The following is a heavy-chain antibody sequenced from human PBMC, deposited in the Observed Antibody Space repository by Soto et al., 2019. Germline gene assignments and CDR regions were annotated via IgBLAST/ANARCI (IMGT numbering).Heavy chain of an antibody. V-gene: IGHV4-4*02. CDR1: GGSLSSSHW. CDR2: VYYTGTS. Sequence: SETLSLTCAVSGGSLSSSHWWSWVRQPPGKGLEWIGYVYYTGTSDYSPSLQTRVTISADRSKNQFSLKLRSVTPADSGVYYCARVSIAAAGFNYYYGMDVWGPGTTVTVS. CDR3: ARVSIAAAGFNYYYGMDV. J-gene: IGHJ6*02. D-gene: IGHD6-13*01.